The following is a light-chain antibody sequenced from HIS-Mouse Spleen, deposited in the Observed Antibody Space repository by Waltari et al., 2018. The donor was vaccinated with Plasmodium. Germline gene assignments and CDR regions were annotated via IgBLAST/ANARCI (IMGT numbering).Light chain of an antibody. CDR2: GAS. Sequence: EIVMTQSPATLSVSPGERATLSCRASQSVSSHLAWYQQKPGQAPRLLSYGASTRATGIPAGFSGSGSGTEFTLTISCMQSEGLAVYYCQQYNNWPRGTFGQGTKVEIK. J-gene: IGKJ1*01. CDR1: QSVSSH. V-gene: IGKV3-15*01. CDR3: QQYNNWPRGT.